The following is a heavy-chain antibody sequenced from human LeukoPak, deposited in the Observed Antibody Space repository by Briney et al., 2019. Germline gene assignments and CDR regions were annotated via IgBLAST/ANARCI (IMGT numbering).Heavy chain of an antibody. D-gene: IGHD2-2*01. J-gene: IGHJ6*03. Sequence: GGSLRLSCAASEFTFNSYSMNWVRRAPGKGLEWVSSISSTSSYIYYADSVKGRFTISRDNAKNSLYLQMNGLRAEDTAVYYCARSRKGYQLLSTNRDYYYMDVWGKGTTVTVSS. CDR2: ISSTSSYI. V-gene: IGHV3-21*01. CDR3: ARSRKGYQLLSTNRDYYYMDV. CDR1: EFTFNSYS.